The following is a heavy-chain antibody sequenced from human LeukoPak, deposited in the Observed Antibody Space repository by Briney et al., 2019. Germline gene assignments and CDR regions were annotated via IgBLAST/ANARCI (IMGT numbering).Heavy chain of an antibody. Sequence: GGSLRLPCAASGFTFSNAWMSWVRQAPGKGLEWVGRIKSKTDGGTTDYAAPVKGRFTISRDDSKNTLYLQMNSLKTEDTAVYYCTTDLRGGWGYSVYWGQGTLVTVSS. J-gene: IGHJ4*02. V-gene: IGHV3-15*01. CDR3: TTDLRGGWGYSVY. CDR2: IKSKTDGGTT. D-gene: IGHD3-22*01. CDR1: GFTFSNAW.